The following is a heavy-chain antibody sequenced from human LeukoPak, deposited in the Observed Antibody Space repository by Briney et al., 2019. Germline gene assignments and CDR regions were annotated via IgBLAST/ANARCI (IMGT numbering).Heavy chain of an antibody. CDR3: ATLSYSGTFDS. CDR2: IFVSGTA. Sequence: SETLSLTCSVSGASINSDGDYWSWVRQPAGKGLQWIGRIFVSGTANYNPSLKGRVTLSVDTSRNQFSLNLTSVTAADTAVYYCATLSYSGTFDSWGLGTMVTVSS. D-gene: IGHD1-26*01. V-gene: IGHV4-61*02. CDR1: GASINSDGDY. J-gene: IGHJ4*02.